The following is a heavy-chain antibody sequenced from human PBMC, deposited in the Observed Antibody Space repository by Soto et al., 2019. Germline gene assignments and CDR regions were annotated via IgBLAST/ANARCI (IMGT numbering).Heavy chain of an antibody. D-gene: IGHD3-22*01. CDR3: ARALYYYDSSGPHQVAFDI. J-gene: IGHJ3*02. V-gene: IGHV1-3*01. CDR1: GYTFTSYA. Sequence: GASVKVSCKASGYTFTSYAMDWVRQAPGQRLEWMGWINPGNGNTSYSQKIQGRVTIIRDTSASTAYMELSSLRSEDTAVYYCARALYYYDSSGPHQVAFDIWGQGTMVTVSS. CDR2: INPGNGNT.